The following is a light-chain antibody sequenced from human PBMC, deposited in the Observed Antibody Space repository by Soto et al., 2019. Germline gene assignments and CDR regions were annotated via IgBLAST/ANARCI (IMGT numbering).Light chain of an antibody. CDR1: SSDVGGYNY. Sequence: QSVLTQPRSVSGSPGQSVTISCTGTSSDVGGYNYVSWYQQHPGQAPKLMIYDVSKRPSGVPDRFSGSKSGNTASLTISGLQAEDEADYYCCSYAGSYTFEVFGGGTQLTVL. J-gene: IGLJ2*01. CDR2: DVS. V-gene: IGLV2-11*01. CDR3: CSYAGSYTFEV.